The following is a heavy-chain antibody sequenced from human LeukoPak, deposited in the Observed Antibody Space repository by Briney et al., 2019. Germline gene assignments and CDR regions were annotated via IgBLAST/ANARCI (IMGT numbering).Heavy chain of an antibody. Sequence: ASVKVSCKASGYTFTGYYMHWVRRAPGQGLEWMGWINPNSGGTNYAQKFQGRVTMTRDTSISTAYMELSRLRSDDTAVYYCARDTGRVEYSSSWHFDYWGQGTLVTVPS. J-gene: IGHJ4*02. CDR1: GYTFTGYY. D-gene: IGHD6-13*01. CDR3: ARDTGRVEYSSSWHFDY. CDR2: INPNSGGT. V-gene: IGHV1-2*02.